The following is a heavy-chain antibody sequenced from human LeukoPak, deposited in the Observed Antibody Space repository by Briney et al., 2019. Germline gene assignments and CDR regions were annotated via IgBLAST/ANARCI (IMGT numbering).Heavy chain of an antibody. CDR2: IKEDGSEK. D-gene: IGHD4-23*01. V-gene: IGHV3-7*01. J-gene: IGHJ4*02. CDR1: GFILSTYG. CDR3: VRDGRWPLVGDY. Sequence: GGSLRLSCEVSGFILSTYGRSWVGQAPGKGREWVACIKEDGSEKYYVNSVKGRFTISRDNVKNSIYLQMNSLRGEDTAVYYCVRDGRWPLVGDYWGQGTLVAVSS.